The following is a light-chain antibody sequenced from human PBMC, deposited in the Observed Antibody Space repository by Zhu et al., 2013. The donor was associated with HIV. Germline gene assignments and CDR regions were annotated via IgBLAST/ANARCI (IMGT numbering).Light chain of an antibody. CDR3: QQYNSFPFT. CDR2: AAS. V-gene: IGKV1-27*01. CDR1: QDINDY. Sequence: DIQMTQSPSSLSASVGDRVTITCRASQDINDYLAWYQQKPGKVPKLLIYAASTLQSGVSSRFSGSGSGTDFALTITSLQPEDVATYYCQQYNSFPFTFGPGTKVDL. J-gene: IGKJ3*01.